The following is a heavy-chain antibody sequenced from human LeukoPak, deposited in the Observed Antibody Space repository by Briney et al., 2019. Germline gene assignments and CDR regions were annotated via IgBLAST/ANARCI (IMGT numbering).Heavy chain of an antibody. D-gene: IGHD4-17*01. CDR3: ARSLRGNGMDV. V-gene: IGHV4-59*01. CDR2: IYYSGST. CDR1: GASISSYY. J-gene: IGHJ6*02. Sequence: SETLSLTCTVSGASISSYYWSWFRQPPGKEREWIGYIYYSGSTNYNPSLKSRVTISVDTSKNQFSLKLSSVTAADTAVYYCARSLRGNGMDVWGQGTTVTVSS.